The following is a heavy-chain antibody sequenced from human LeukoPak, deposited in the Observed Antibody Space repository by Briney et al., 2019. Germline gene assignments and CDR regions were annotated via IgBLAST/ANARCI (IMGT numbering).Heavy chain of an antibody. CDR1: GFIVSSNY. Sequence: GGSLRLSCAASGFIVSSNYMSWVRQAPGKGLECVSVLYSDGRTYYADSVRGRFTISRDNSKNTLHLQMNSLRAEDTAVYYCATEVVVPGVGAIDVWGQGTMVTVSS. V-gene: IGHV3-53*01. CDR2: LYSDGRT. D-gene: IGHD2-15*01. CDR3: ATEVVVPGVGAIDV. J-gene: IGHJ3*01.